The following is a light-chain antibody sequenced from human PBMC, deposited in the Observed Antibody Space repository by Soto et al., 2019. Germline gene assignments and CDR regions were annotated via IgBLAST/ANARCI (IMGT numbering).Light chain of an antibody. J-gene: IGLJ2*01. CDR3: TSYTSTSTVV. CDR1: TSDVGGYNY. CDR2: DVS. V-gene: IGLV2-14*03. Sequence: QSVLTQPASVSGSPGQSITISCTGTTSDVGGYNYVSWYQHHPGKAPKLMIYDVSDRPSGISNRFSGSKSGNTASLTIAGLQAEDEADYYSTSYTSTSTVVFGGGTKLTVL.